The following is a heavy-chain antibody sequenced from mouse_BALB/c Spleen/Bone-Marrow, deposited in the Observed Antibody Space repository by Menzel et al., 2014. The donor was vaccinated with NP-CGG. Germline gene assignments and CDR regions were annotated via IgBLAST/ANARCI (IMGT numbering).Heavy chain of an antibody. CDR3: ARSSYGYDRQAYFFDY. CDR2: ISSGSSTI. V-gene: IGHV5-17*02. J-gene: IGHJ2*01. D-gene: IGHD2-2*01. Sequence: EVKVVESGGGLVQPGGSRKLSCAASGFTFSSFGMHWVRQAPEKGLEWVAYISSGSSTIYYADTVKGRFTISRDNPKNTLFLQMTSLGSEDTAMYYCARSSYGYDRQAYFFDYWGQGTTLTVSS. CDR1: GFTFSSFG.